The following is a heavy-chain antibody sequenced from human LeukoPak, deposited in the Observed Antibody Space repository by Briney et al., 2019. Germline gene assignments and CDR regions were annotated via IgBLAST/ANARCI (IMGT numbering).Heavy chain of an antibody. CDR2: IDWDDDK. J-gene: IGHJ3*01. D-gene: IGHD4-17*01. V-gene: IGHV2-70*11. CDR1: GVSLSTSGMC. Sequence: ESGPALVQPTPPLTLTFTFSGVSLSTSGMCVNWIRQAPVKALEWLARIDWDDDKYYSSSLKTRLTISQDTSKNQVVLTLTNMNPVDTATYYCARLRTANPHDALDFGGQGTMVTVSS. CDR3: ARLRTANPHDALDF.